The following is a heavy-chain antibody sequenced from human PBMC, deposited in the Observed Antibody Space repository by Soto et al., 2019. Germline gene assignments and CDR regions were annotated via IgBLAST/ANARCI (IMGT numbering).Heavy chain of an antibody. CDR1: GFTFSSYG. D-gene: IGHD3-3*01. Sequence: PGGSLRLSCAASGFTFSSYGMHWVRQAPGKGLEWVAVISYDGSNKYYADSVKGRFTISRDNSKNTLYLQMNSLRAEDTAVYYCAKDAGGVTIFGVVIIHGKSKQFGYWGQGTLVTVSS. V-gene: IGHV3-30*18. J-gene: IGHJ4*02. CDR2: ISYDGSNK. CDR3: AKDAGGVTIFGVVIIHGKSKQFGY.